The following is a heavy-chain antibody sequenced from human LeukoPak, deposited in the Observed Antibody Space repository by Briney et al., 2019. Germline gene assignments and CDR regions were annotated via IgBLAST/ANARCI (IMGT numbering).Heavy chain of an antibody. CDR1: GGSISSSS. CDR2: ISSNGYYI. D-gene: IGHD6-13*01. Sequence: PSETLSLTCTVSGGSISSSSYYWGWIRQPPGKGLEWVSSISSNGYYIYYAVSLEGRFTISRDNAKNSLYLQMDGLRAEDTAMYYCAREGGTFSSNLDYFDLWGQGTLVTVSS. J-gene: IGHJ4*02. V-gene: IGHV3-21*01. CDR3: AREGGTFSSNLDYFDL.